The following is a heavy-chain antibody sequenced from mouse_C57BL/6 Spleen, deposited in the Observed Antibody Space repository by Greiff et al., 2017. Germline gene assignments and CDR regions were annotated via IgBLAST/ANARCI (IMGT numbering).Heavy chain of an antibody. V-gene: IGHV1-72*01. D-gene: IGHD1-1*01. J-gene: IGHJ1*03. CDR3: AREGSTVVEYFDV. CDR2: IDPNSGGT. CDR1: GYTFTSYW. Sequence: QVQLQQPGAELVKPGASVKLSCKASGYTFTSYWMHWVKQRPGRGLEWIGRIDPNSGGTKYNEKFKSKATLTVDKPSSTAYMQLSILTSEDSAVYYCAREGSTVVEYFDVWGTGTTVTVSS.